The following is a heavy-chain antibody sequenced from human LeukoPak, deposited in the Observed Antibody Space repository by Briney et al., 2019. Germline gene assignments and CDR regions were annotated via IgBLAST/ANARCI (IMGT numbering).Heavy chain of an antibody. J-gene: IGHJ3*01. CDR3: GRDFGLVGTKRSFDL. V-gene: IGHV3-11*01. CDR2: ISGSGTTI. CDR1: GFTFTDYY. D-gene: IGHD1-7*01. Sequence: PGGSLGLSCAASGFTFTDYYMGWIRQAPGKGLEWLSYISGSGTTIFYADSVKGRFTISRDNAKNSVDLQMNSLRAEDTAVYYCGRDFGLVGTKRSFDLWGQGTMVTVSS.